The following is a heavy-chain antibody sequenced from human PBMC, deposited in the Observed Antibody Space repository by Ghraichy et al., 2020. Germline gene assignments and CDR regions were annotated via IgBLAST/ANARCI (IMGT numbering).Heavy chain of an antibody. V-gene: IGHV3-23*01. J-gene: IGHJ5*02. CDR1: GFTFSSYA. D-gene: IGHD3-10*01. CDR2: ISGSGGST. CDR3: AKDIRQLLWFGEYPYNWFDP. Sequence: GGSLRLSCAASGFTFSSYAMSWVRQAPGKGLEWVSAISGSGGSTYYADSVKGRFTISRDNSKNTLYLQMNSLRAEDTAVYYCAKDIRQLLWFGEYPYNWFDPWGQGTLVTVSS.